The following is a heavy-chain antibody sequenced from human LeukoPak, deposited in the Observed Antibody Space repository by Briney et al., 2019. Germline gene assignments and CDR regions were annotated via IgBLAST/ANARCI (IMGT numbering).Heavy chain of an antibody. Sequence: GASVKVSCKASGYTFTSYAMNWVRQAPGQRLEWMGWINAGNGNTKYSQKFQGRVTITRDTSASTAYMELSSLRSEDTAVYYCARNRPRGSIAAAFDYWGQGTLVTVSS. J-gene: IGHJ4*02. V-gene: IGHV1-3*01. CDR2: INAGNGNT. D-gene: IGHD6-13*01. CDR3: ARNRPRGSIAAAFDY. CDR1: GYTFTSYA.